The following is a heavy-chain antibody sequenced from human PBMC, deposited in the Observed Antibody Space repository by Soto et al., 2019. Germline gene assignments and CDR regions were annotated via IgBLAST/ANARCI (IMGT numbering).Heavy chain of an antibody. CDR3: ATEGKYGDSLYYYYYGMDV. D-gene: IGHD4-17*01. CDR1: GYTFTSYG. CDR2: ISAYNGNT. V-gene: IGHV1-18*01. J-gene: IGHJ6*02. Sequence: GASVKVSCKASGYTFTSYGISWVRQAPGQGLEWMGWISAYNGNTNYAQKLQGRVTMTTDTSTSTAYMELRSLRSDDTAVYYCATEGKYGDSLYYYYYGMDVWGQGTTVTVSS.